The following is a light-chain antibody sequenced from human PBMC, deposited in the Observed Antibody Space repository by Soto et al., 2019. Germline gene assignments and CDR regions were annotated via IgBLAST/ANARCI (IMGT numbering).Light chain of an antibody. V-gene: IGLV1-40*01. CDR2: GNS. CDR3: QSYDSSLSGLYV. J-gene: IGLJ1*01. Sequence: QSVLTQPPSVSWAPGQRVTLSCTGNSSNIGAGYDVHWYQQHPGTAPKLLIYGNSNRPSGVPDRLSGSKSGTSASLAITGLQAEDEADYYRQSYDSSLSGLYVFGTGTKVTVL. CDR1: SSNIGAGYD.